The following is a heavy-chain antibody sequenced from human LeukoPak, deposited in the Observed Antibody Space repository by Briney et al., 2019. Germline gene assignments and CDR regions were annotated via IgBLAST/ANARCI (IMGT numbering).Heavy chain of an antibody. D-gene: IGHD3-22*01. J-gene: IGHJ4*02. V-gene: IGHV3-30*02. CDR1: GFTFSSYG. CDR3: AKQYDSSGYYYPLDY. Sequence: PGGSLRLSCAASGFTFSSYGMHWVRQAPGKGLEWVAFIRYDGSNKYYADSVKGRFTISGDNSKNTLYLQMNSLRAEDTAVYYCAKQYDSSGYYYPLDYWGQGTLVTVSS. CDR2: IRYDGSNK.